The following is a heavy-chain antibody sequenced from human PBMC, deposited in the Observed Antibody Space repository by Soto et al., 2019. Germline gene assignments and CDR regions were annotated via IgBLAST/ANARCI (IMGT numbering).Heavy chain of an antibody. Sequence: VSVKLSCEAPGYAFACYGIRWVRQAPGQRLEWMGWISAYNSNTNYAQKLQGRVTMTTDTYTSTANMEMRSLKADETDIYYYKTVDGNRDTLTVTAFWRKRTTDPVS. J-gene: IGHJ6*03. CDR2: ISAYNSNT. CDR3: KTVDGNRDTLTVTAF. CDR1: GYAFACYG. V-gene: IGHV1-18*01. D-gene: IGHD3-9*01.